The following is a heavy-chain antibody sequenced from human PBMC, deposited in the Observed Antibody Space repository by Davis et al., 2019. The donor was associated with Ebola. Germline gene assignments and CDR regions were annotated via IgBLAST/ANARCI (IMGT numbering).Heavy chain of an antibody. V-gene: IGHV3-23*01. Sequence: GESLKISCAASGFTFSDNYMSWVRQAPGKGLEWVSVISGSGDKTYHSDSVKGRFTISRDNSKNKLYLQMNSLRAEDTAIYYCARGRHMVRGTGGYYYGMDVWGQGTTVTVSS. J-gene: IGHJ6*02. D-gene: IGHD3-10*01. CDR2: ISGSGDKT. CDR3: ARGRHMVRGTGGYYYGMDV. CDR1: GFTFSDNY.